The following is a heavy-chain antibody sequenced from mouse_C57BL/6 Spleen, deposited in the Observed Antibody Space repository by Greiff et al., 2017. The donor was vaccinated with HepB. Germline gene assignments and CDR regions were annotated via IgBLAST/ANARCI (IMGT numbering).Heavy chain of an antibody. CDR2: IYPGSGNT. CDR3: ARNYDGYYWYFDV. J-gene: IGHJ1*03. CDR1: GYTFTDYY. Sequence: QVQLQQSGPELVKPGASVKISCKASGYTFTDYYINWVKQRPGQGLEWIGWIYPGSGNTKYNETFKGKATLTVDTSSSTAYLQLSSLSSEDSACYCCARNYDGYYWYFDVWGTGTTVTVSS. D-gene: IGHD2-3*01. V-gene: IGHV1-84*01.